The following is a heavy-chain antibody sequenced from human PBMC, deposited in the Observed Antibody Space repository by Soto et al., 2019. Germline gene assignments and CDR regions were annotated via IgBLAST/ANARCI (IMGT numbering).Heavy chain of an antibody. CDR3: ARGYLAIQLYPAHFDY. CDR1: GYTFTSYD. Sequence: ASVKVSCKASGYTFTSYDINWVRQATGQGLEWMGWMNPNSGNTGYAQKFQGRVTMTRNTSISTAYMELSSLRSEDTAVYYCARGYLAIQLYPAHFDYWGQGTLVTVSS. CDR2: MNPNSGNT. V-gene: IGHV1-8*01. J-gene: IGHJ4*02. D-gene: IGHD5-18*01.